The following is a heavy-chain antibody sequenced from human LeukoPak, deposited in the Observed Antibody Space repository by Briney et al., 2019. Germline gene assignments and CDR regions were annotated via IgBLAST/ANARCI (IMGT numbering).Heavy chain of an antibody. CDR1: GFSLTTYE. V-gene: IGHV3-48*03. D-gene: IGHD1-26*01. CDR3: ARDRRVGATWSVGAFDI. J-gene: IGHJ3*02. CDR2: TSSSGDSI. Sequence: GGSLRLSCAASGFSLTTYEMNWARQAPGKGLEWVSYTSSSGDSIYYADSVKGRFTISRDNAKNSLSLQMNSLRAEDTAIYYCARDRRVGATWSVGAFDIWGQGTTVTVSS.